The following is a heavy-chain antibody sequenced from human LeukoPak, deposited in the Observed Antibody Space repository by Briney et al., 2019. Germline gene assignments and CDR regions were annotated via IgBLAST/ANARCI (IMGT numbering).Heavy chain of an antibody. J-gene: IGHJ3*02. Sequence: GGSLRLSCAASGFTFDDYGMSWVRQAPGKGLEWVSGINWNGGSTGYADSVKGRFTISRDNAKNSLYLQMNSLRVEDTAVYYCAKEVRGDAFDIWGQGTMVTVSS. CDR2: INWNGGST. V-gene: IGHV3-20*04. CDR1: GFTFDDYG. D-gene: IGHD3-16*01. CDR3: AKEVRGDAFDI.